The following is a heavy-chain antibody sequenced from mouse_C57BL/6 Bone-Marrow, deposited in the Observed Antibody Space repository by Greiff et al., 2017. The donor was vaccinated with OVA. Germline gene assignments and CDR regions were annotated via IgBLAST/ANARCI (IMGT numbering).Heavy chain of an antibody. D-gene: IGHD2-3*01. V-gene: IGHV1-7*01. J-gene: IGHJ1*03. CDR3: ARPRWLLRVWYFEV. CDR1: GYTFTSYW. Sequence: VQLQQSGAELAKPGASVKLSCKASGYTFTSYWMHWVKQRPGQGLEWIGYINPSSGYTKYNQKFKDKATLTEDKSSSTAYMQLSSLTYEDSAVYYCARPRWLLRVWYFEVWGTGTTVTVSS. CDR2: INPSSGYT.